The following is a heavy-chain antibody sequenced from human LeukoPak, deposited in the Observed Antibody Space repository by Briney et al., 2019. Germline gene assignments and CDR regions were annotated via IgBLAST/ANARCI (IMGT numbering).Heavy chain of an antibody. CDR2: VSYSGTT. V-gene: IGHV4-4*02. Sequence: SETLSLTCAVSGSSLSSAYWWSWFRQSPGMGLEWIGQVSYSGTTKYTASLRSRLFISVDRSKNQFSLEMNSMTAADTAVYFCAKETDYSHPNWFDPWGQGILVTVSS. CDR1: GSSLSSAYW. CDR3: AKETDYSHPNWFDP. D-gene: IGHD4-11*01. J-gene: IGHJ5*02.